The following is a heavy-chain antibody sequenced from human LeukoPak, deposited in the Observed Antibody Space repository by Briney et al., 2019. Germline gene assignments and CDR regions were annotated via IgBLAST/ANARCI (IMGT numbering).Heavy chain of an antibody. CDR3: ARATVAAAGGNNWFDP. V-gene: IGHV7-4-1*02. CDR2: IDTNPGKP. J-gene: IGHJ5*02. Sequence: VASVKVSCKASGYTFINYAINWVRQATGQGLEWMGWIDTNPGKPTYAQAFTGRFVFSLDTSVNTAYLQISSLKAEDIGVYYCARATVAAAGGNNWFDPWGQGTLVTVSS. D-gene: IGHD6-13*01. CDR1: GYTFINYA.